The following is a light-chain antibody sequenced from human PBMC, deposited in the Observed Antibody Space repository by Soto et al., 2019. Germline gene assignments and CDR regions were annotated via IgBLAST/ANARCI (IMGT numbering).Light chain of an antibody. CDR2: KDN. V-gene: IGLV1-47*01. CDR3: SVWEDNVDGWV. Sequence: QSVLTQPPSASGTPGQTVTISCSGSSSNIGSNFVYWYQQLPGTAPKLLIYKDNQRPSGVPDRFSGSKSGTSVSLAISGLRPEDEADYYCSVWEDNVDGWVFGGGTKLTVL. J-gene: IGLJ3*02. CDR1: SSNIGSNF.